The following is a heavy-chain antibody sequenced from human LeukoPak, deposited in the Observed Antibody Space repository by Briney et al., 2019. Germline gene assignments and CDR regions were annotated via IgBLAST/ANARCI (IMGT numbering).Heavy chain of an antibody. D-gene: IGHD6-13*01. V-gene: IGHV4-4*09. Sequence: PSETLSLTCTVSGGSISSYYWSWIRQPPGKGLEWIGYIYTSGSTNYNPSLKSRVTISVDTSKNQFSLKLSSVTAADTAAYYCARLAAAGPYYYYYYMDVWGKGTTVTVSS. CDR3: ARLAAAGPYYYYYYMDV. CDR1: GGSISSYY. CDR2: IYTSGST. J-gene: IGHJ6*03.